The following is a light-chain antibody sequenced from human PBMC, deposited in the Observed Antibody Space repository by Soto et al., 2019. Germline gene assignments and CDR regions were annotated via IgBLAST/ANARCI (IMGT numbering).Light chain of an antibody. CDR2: GNN. CDR1: SSNIGADYN. V-gene: IGLV1-40*01. J-gene: IGLJ2*01. Sequence: QSVLTQPPSVSGAPGQRVTISCTGTSSNIGADYNVHWYRQVPGTAPKLLIYGNNDRPSGVPDRFSGSKSGPSASLAITGLQTEDEADYYCQSYDTGLRGMVFGGGIKVTVL. CDR3: QSYDTGLRGMV.